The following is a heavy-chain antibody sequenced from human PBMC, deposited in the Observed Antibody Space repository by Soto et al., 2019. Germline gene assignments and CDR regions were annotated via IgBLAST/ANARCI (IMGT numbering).Heavy chain of an antibody. CDR1: GYSFTSYW. Sequence: GESLKISGNGSGYSFTSYWISWVRQMPGKGLEWMGRIDPSDSYTNYSPSFQGHVTISADKSISTAYLQWSSLKASDTAMYYCARGAAYSSSYYYGMDVWGQGTTVTVSS. D-gene: IGHD6-13*01. CDR2: IDPSDSYT. CDR3: ARGAAYSSSYYYGMDV. J-gene: IGHJ6*02. V-gene: IGHV5-10-1*01.